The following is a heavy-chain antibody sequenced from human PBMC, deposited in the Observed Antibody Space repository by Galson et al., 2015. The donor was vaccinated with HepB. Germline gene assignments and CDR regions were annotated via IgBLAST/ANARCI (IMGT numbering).Heavy chain of an antibody. Sequence: SLRLSCAASGFTFSSYWMHWVRQAPGKGLVWVSRINSDGSSTSYADSVKGRFTISRDNAKNTLYLQMNSLRAEDTAVYYCALWRDSSGWYGGHDYWGQGTLVTVSS. D-gene: IGHD6-19*01. J-gene: IGHJ4*02. CDR3: ALWRDSSGWYGGHDY. CDR2: INSDGSST. V-gene: IGHV3-74*01. CDR1: GFTFSSYW.